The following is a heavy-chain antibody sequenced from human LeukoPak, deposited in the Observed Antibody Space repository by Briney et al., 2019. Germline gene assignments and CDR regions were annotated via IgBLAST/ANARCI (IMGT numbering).Heavy chain of an antibody. V-gene: IGHV3-30-3*01. D-gene: IGHD6-19*01. J-gene: IGHJ4*02. Sequence: GRSLRLSCAASGFTFSSYAMHWVRQAPGKGLEWVAVISYDGSNKYYADSVKGRFTISRDNSKNTLYLQMNSLRAEDTAVYYCARDAHYIAVAGTYFDYWGQGTLVTVSS. CDR2: ISYDGSNK. CDR3: ARDAHYIAVAGTYFDY. CDR1: GFTFSSYA.